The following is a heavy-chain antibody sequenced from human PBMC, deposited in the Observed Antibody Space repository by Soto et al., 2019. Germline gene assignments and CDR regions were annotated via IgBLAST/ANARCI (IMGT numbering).Heavy chain of an antibody. J-gene: IGHJ6*02. V-gene: IGHV5-51*03. Sequence: GERLKISCKGSGCSFTSYWIGWVRQMPGKGLEWRGMIYPGDSDTRYSPSFQGQVTISANKSISTAYLQWSSLKASDTAMYYCYSGSYYYYGMDVWGQGTTVTVS. CDR2: IYPGDSDT. CDR3: YSGSYYYYGMDV. D-gene: IGHD1-26*01. CDR1: GCSFTSYW.